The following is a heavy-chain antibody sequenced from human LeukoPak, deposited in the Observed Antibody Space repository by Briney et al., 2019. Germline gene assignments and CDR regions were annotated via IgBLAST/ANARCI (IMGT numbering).Heavy chain of an antibody. J-gene: IGHJ4*02. V-gene: IGHV4-59*08. Sequence: KPSETLSLTCTVSGGSISSYFWSWIRQPPGKGLEWIGYIYYSGSTNYNPSLKSRLTISLDTSKSQFSLKLSSVTAADTAVYYCASHERSSSWRSGFDYWGQGTVVTVSS. CDR2: IYYSGST. D-gene: IGHD6-13*01. CDR1: GGSISSYF. CDR3: ASHERSSSWRSGFDY.